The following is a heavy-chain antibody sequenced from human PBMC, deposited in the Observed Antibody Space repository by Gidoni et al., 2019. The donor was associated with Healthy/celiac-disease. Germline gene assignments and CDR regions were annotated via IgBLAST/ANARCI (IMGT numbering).Heavy chain of an antibody. Sequence: EVQLVESGGGLVKPGGSLRLSCAASGFTFISYSMNWVRQAPGKGLEWVSSISSSSSYIYYADSVKGRFTISRDNAKNSLYLQMNSLRAEDTAVYYCARGITMIVGGEYYFDYWGQGTLVTVSS. D-gene: IGHD3-22*01. CDR1: GFTFISYS. CDR3: ARGITMIVGGEYYFDY. V-gene: IGHV3-21*01. CDR2: ISSSSSYI. J-gene: IGHJ4*02.